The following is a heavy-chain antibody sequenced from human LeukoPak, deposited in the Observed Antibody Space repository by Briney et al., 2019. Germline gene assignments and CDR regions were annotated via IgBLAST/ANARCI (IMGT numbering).Heavy chain of an antibody. D-gene: IGHD3-16*01. V-gene: IGHV3-7*01. CDR3: ARMGGGNYMDV. Sequence: GGSLRLSCAASGFTFSSYWMSWVRQPPGKGLEWVANIKQDGSEKYYVDSVKGRFTISRDNAKNSLYLQMNSLRAEDTAVYYCARMGGGNYMDVWGKGTTVTVSS. CDR1: GFTFSSYW. CDR2: IKQDGSEK. J-gene: IGHJ6*03.